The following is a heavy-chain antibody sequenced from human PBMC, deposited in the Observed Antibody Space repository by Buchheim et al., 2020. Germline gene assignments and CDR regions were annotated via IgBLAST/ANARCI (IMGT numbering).Heavy chain of an antibody. CDR2: ISYDGSNK. CDR1: GFTFSSYA. J-gene: IGHJ4*02. CDR3: ARELDSYGSCFDY. Sequence: QVQLVESGGGVVQPGRSLRLSCAASGFTFSSYAMHWVRQAPGKGLEWVAVISYDGSNKYYADSVKGRFTISRDNSKTTLYLQMNSLRAEDTAVYYCARELDSYGSCFDYWGQGTL. D-gene: IGHD5-18*01. V-gene: IGHV3-30-3*01.